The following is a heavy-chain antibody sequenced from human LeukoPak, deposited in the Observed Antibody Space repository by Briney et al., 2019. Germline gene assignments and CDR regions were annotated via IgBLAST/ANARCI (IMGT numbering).Heavy chain of an antibody. J-gene: IGHJ4*02. D-gene: IGHD3-10*01. CDR2: ISTSGSPK. CDR3: VRHQVQFGVYYY. V-gene: IGHV3-48*03. Sequence: PGGSLRLSCVGSGFSFSNYDMTWVRQAPGKGLEWVSYISTSGSPKHYADSVQGRFTISRDNGKNSVYLQMNSLRDEDTAIYYCVRHQVQFGVYYYWGQGTLVTVSS. CDR1: GFSFSNYD.